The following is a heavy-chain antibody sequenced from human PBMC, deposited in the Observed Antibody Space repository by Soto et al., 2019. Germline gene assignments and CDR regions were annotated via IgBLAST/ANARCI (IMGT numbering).Heavy chain of an antibody. CDR2: ISGSGIST. D-gene: IGHD5-12*01. J-gene: IGHJ4*02. Sequence: GGSLRLSCAASGFTFSNYAMAWVRQAPVKGLEWVSTISGSGISTYYADSVKGRITISNDNTKNTLSLLMDSLSAEDTAVYYCAKFICSSNRCRNIVATNGVFYFDSWGQGTLVTVSS. V-gene: IGHV3-23*01. CDR3: AKFICSSNRCRNIVATNGVFYFDS. CDR1: GFTFSNYA.